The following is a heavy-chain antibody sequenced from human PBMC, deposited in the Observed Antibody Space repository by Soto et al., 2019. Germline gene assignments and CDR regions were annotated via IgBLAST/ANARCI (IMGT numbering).Heavy chain of an antibody. V-gene: IGHV1-69*06. D-gene: IGHD6-13*01. J-gene: IGHJ6*02. CDR1: GGTFSSYA. CDR2: IIPIFGTA. Sequence: ASVKVSCKASGGTFSSYAISWVRQAPGQGLEWMGGIIPIFGTANYAQKFQGRVTITADKSTSTAYMELSSLRSEDTAVYYCARGFTGKSAGHYYGMDVWGQGTTVTVSS. CDR3: ARGFTGKSAGHYYGMDV.